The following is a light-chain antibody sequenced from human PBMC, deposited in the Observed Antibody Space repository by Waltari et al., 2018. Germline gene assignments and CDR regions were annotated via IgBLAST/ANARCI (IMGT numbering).Light chain of an antibody. CDR2: SAY. Sequence: EIVLTQSPGTLYLSPGDRATLSCRASQSISDYYLAWYRQKPGQAPRLLIYSAYYRATGVPDRFSGSGSGTDFTLTISRLEPEDFAVYYCQQYGSSFPWTFGQGTKVEI. V-gene: IGKV3-20*01. J-gene: IGKJ1*01. CDR1: QSISDYY. CDR3: QQYGSSFPWT.